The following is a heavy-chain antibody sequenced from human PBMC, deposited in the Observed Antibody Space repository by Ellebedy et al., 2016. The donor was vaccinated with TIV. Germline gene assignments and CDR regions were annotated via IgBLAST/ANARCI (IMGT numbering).Heavy chain of an antibody. CDR2: VSSDGNIK. Sequence: GESLKISCAASQSMFDSYGMVWVRQAPGKGLEWLALVSSDGNIKHYADSVKGRFTISRDNSKNTLIVDMNSLRPEDTAVYYCAKGATILGSIVGSWGQGTLVSVSS. CDR3: AKGATILGSIVGS. J-gene: IGHJ4*02. CDR1: QSMFDSYG. D-gene: IGHD5-24*01. V-gene: IGHV3-30*18.